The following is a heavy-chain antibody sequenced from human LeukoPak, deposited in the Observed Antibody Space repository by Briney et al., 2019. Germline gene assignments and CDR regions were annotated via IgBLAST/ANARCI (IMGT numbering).Heavy chain of an antibody. V-gene: IGHV4-34*01. CDR2: INHSGST. Sequence: SETLSLTCAVYGGSFSGYYWSWIRRPPGKGLEWIGEINHSGSTNYNPSLKSRVTISVDTSKNQFSLKLSSVTAADTAVYYCARGPPVGYCSGGSCSLDAFDIWGQGTMVTVSS. CDR3: ARGPPVGYCSGGSCSLDAFDI. D-gene: IGHD2-15*01. CDR1: GGSFSGYY. J-gene: IGHJ3*02.